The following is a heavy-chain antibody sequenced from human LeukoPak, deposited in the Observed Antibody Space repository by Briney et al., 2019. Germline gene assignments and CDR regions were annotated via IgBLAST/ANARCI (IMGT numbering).Heavy chain of an antibody. CDR3: RVVATSKGEPDY. Sequence: SVKASCKASGGTFSSYAINWVRQAPGQGLEWMGGIIPIFGTANYAQKFQGRVTITADESTSTAYMELSSLRSEDTAVYYCRVVATSKGEPDYWGQGTLVTVSS. CDR2: IIPIFGTA. V-gene: IGHV1-69*13. CDR1: GGTFSSYA. D-gene: IGHD5-12*01. J-gene: IGHJ4*02.